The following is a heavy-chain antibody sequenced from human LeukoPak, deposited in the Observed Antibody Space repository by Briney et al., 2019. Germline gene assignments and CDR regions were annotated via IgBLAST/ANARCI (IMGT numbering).Heavy chain of an antibody. D-gene: IGHD4/OR15-4a*01. CDR2: LSGSGGST. V-gene: IGHV3-23*01. CDR3: AKERDYGPADY. CDR1: GVTLTSAW. J-gene: IGHJ4*02. Sequence: GGSLRLSCAVSGVTLTSAWMSWVRQAPGKGLEWVSGLSGSGGSTDYADSVKGRFTVSRDNSKNALFLQMNSLRAEDTAIYYCAKERDYGPADYWGQGTLVTVSS.